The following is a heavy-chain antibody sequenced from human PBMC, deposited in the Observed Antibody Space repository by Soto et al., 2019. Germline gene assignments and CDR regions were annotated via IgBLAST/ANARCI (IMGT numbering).Heavy chain of an antibody. CDR2: ISSSGDRT. Sequence: ELQLLESGGGLVQPGGSLRLSCAASGFTFSSYAMNWVRQAPGKGLEWVSAISSSGDRTYYADSVKGRFTISRDNSKNTLYLQVNSLRADDTAVYYCAKSNLYCSGTSCYVFDFWGQGTLVTVSS. J-gene: IGHJ4*02. V-gene: IGHV3-23*01. D-gene: IGHD2-2*01. CDR3: AKSNLYCSGTSCYVFDF. CDR1: GFTFSSYA.